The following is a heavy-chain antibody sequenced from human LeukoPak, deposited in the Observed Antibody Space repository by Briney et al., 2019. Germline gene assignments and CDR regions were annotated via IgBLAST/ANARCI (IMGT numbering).Heavy chain of an antibody. CDR3: ARAGIVVVIDY. J-gene: IGHJ4*02. Sequence: ASVKVSCKAFGYTFTSNYMHWVRQAPGQGPEWMGVISPSGGSTTYAQKFQGRVTLTRDMSTSTDYLELSSLRSEDTAVYYCARAGIVVVIDYWGQGTLVTVSS. CDR2: ISPSGGST. V-gene: IGHV1-46*01. CDR1: GYTFTSNY. D-gene: IGHD3-22*01.